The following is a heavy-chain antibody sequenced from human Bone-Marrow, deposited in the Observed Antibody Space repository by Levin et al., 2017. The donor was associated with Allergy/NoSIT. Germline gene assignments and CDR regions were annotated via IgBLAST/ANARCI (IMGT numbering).Heavy chain of an antibody. D-gene: IGHD6-19*01. CDR1: GYTFTGYY. Sequence: AASVKVSCKASGYTFTGYYMHWVRQAPGQGLEWMGRINPNSGGTNYAQKFQGRVTMTRDTSISTAYMELSRLRSDDTAVYYCARDRGVAGSDFDYWGQGTLVTVSS. V-gene: IGHV1-2*06. CDR3: ARDRGVAGSDFDY. J-gene: IGHJ4*02. CDR2: INPNSGGT.